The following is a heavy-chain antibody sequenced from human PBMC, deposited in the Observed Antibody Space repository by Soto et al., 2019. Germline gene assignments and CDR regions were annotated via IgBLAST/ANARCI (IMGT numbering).Heavy chain of an antibody. CDR1: GGSISSGGYY. V-gene: IGHV4-31*03. Sequence: QVQLQESGPGLVKPSQTLSLTCTVSGGSISSGGYYWSWIRQHPGKGLEWIGYIYYSGSTYYNPSLTSRVTISVDTYKTQFSLKLSSVTAADTAVYYCARVFGFGGMDVWGQGTTVTVSS. J-gene: IGHJ6*02. D-gene: IGHD3-10*01. CDR3: ARVFGFGGMDV. CDR2: IYYSGST.